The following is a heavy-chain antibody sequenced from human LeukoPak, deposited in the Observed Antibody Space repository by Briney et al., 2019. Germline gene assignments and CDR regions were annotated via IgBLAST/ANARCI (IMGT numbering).Heavy chain of an antibody. CDR2: IWYDGSNK. Sequence: PGGSLRLSCAASGFTFSSYGMHWVRQAPGKGLEWVAVIWYDGSNKYYADSVKGRFTISRDNSKNTLYLQMNSLRAEDTAVYYCARDRVKWELRYYFDYWGQGTLVTVSS. V-gene: IGHV3-33*01. CDR1: GFTFSSYG. D-gene: IGHD1-26*01. CDR3: ARDRVKWELRYYFDY. J-gene: IGHJ4*02.